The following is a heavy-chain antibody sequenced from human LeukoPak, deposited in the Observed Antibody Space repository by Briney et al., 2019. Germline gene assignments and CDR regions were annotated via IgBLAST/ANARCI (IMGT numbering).Heavy chain of an antibody. D-gene: IGHD6-19*01. Sequence: PGGSLRLSCAAFGFTFSSYGMHWVRQAPGKGLEWVAVISYDGSNKYYADSVKGRFTISRDNSKNTLYLQMNSLRAEDTAVYYCAKEAVAGLYYYYGMDVWGQGTTVTVSS. CDR3: AKEAVAGLYYYYGMDV. J-gene: IGHJ6*02. V-gene: IGHV3-30*18. CDR2: ISYDGSNK. CDR1: GFTFSSYG.